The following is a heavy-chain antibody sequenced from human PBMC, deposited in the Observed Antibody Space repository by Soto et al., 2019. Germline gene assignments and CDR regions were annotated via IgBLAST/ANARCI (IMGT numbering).Heavy chain of an antibody. CDR2: IAFDGSQE. Sequence: QVQLVESGGGVVQPGRALRLSCAASGFSFNTSGMHWVRQAPGKGLEWVAVIAFDGSQEFYGDSVRGRFTISRDNSKNTLFLQMKSLTPEDTAVYYCATKVRVTNYLYYGIDVWGQGTPVTVSS. V-gene: IGHV3-30*03. CDR1: GFSFNTSG. J-gene: IGHJ6*02. D-gene: IGHD2-21*02. CDR3: ATKVRVTNYLYYGIDV.